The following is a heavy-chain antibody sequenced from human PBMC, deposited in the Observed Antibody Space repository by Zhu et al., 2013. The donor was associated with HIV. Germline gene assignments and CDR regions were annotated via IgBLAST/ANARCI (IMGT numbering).Heavy chain of an antibody. V-gene: IGHV1-2*02. CDR2: INSNSGDT. CDR3: ARDPHGGISVIVVVRGSRYGMDV. J-gene: IGHJ6*02. D-gene: IGHD3-22*01. CDR1: GYTLSEYY. Sequence: HVLLVQSGAEVKKPGASVKVSCKASGYTLSEYYLHWVRQAPGQGLEWMGWINSNSGDTKYAQRFQGRVTLTRDTSITTAYMDLSSLTSDDTAVYYCARDPHGGISVIVVVRGSRYGMDVWGQGTTVTVSS.